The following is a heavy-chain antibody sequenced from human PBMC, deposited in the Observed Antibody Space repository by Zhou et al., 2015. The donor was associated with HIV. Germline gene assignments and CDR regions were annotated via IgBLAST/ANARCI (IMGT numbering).Heavy chain of an antibody. D-gene: IGHD6-19*01. CDR1: GYTFTSFV. CDR3: AREAQWLIDYYYYGMDV. Sequence: QVQLVQSGAEEKKPGASVKVSCEASGYTFTSFVVHWVRQAPGQRLEWMGWINPANGNTKYSQKFQGRVTITRDTPASTAYMDLSSLRSEDTAVYYCAREAQWLIDYYYYGMDVWGQGTTVTVSS. V-gene: IGHV1-3*05. CDR2: INPANGNT. J-gene: IGHJ6*02.